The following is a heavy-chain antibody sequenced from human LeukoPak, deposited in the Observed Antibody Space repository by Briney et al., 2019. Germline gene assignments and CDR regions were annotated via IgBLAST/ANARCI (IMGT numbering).Heavy chain of an antibody. CDR1: GYTFTGYY. V-gene: IGHV1-2*06. Sequence: ASVKVSCKASGYTFTGYYMHWVRQAPGQGLEWMGRINPNSGGTNYAQKFQGRVTMTRDTSISTAYMELSRLRSDDTAVYYCARNYYDSSGYLADYYYMDVWGKGTTVTVSS. D-gene: IGHD3-22*01. CDR2: INPNSGGT. CDR3: ARNYYDSSGYLADYYYMDV. J-gene: IGHJ6*03.